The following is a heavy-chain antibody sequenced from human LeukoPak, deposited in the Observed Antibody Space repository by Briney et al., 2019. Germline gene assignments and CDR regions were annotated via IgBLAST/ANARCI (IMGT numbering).Heavy chain of an antibody. CDR2: IYTSGST. CDR3: ARHSWEPEIRTYFDY. V-gene: IGHV4-61*02. D-gene: IGHD1-26*01. CDR1: GGSISSGSYY. J-gene: IGHJ4*02. Sequence: SETLSLTCTVSGGSISSGSYYWSWIRQPAGKGLEWIGRIYTSGSTNYNPSLKSRVTISVDTSKNQFSLKLSSVPAADTAVYYCARHSWEPEIRTYFDYWGQGTLVTVSS.